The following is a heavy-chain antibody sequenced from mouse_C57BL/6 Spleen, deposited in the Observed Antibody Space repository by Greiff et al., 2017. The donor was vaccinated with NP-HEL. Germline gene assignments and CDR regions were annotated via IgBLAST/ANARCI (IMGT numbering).Heavy chain of an antibody. CDR2: ICYDGSN. CDR3: ARAGYGYDESDAMDY. J-gene: IGHJ4*01. V-gene: IGHV3-6*01. Sequence: EVQLVESGPGLVKPSQSLSLTCSVTGYSITSGYSWNWIRQFPGNKLEWMGYICYDGSNNYYPSLKNRISITRDTSKNQFILKLNSVTTEDTATYYCARAGYGYDESDAMDYWGQGTSVTVSS. CDR1: GYSITSGYS. D-gene: IGHD2-2*01.